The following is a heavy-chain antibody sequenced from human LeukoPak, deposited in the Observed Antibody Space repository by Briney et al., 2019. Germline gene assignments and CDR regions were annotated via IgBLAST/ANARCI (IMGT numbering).Heavy chain of an antibody. CDR3: ARDRLRGYSYGYPSDFDY. CDR1: GFTFSNYW. D-gene: IGHD5-18*01. CDR2: INTDGSST. J-gene: IGHJ4*02. V-gene: IGHV3-74*01. Sequence: SGGSLRLSCAASGFTFSNYWMHWVRQVPGKGLVWVSRINTDGSSTSYVDSVKGRFTISRDNAKNTLYLQMNSLRAEDTAVYYCARDRLRGYSYGYPSDFDYWGQGTLVTVSS.